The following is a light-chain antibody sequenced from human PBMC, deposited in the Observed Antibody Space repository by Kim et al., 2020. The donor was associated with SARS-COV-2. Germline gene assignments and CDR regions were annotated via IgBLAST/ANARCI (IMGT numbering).Light chain of an antibody. CDR2: GAA. V-gene: IGKV3-15*01. CDR3: QKYINWPLT. J-gene: IGKJ4*01. CDR1: QSVSNN. Sequence: VSQGERATLSCEASQSVSNNLAWYKQKPGQTLRLFNYGAATRATGIPARFSGSGCGTEFTLTISSLQSEDFAVYYCQKYINWPLTFGGGTKVDI.